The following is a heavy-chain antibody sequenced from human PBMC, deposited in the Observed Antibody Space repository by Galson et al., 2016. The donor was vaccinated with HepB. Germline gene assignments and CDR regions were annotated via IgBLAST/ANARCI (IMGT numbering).Heavy chain of an antibody. D-gene: IGHD1-26*01. CDR2: ISYDGDNK. CDR1: GFTFSSYA. CDR3: AREWELLDY. Sequence: SLRLSCAASGFTFSSYAMHWVRQAPGKGLEWVAFISYDGDNKHYADSVKGRFTISRDNSKNTLSLQMRSLRAEDTAGYYCAREWELLDYWGQGTLVTVSS. J-gene: IGHJ4*02. V-gene: IGHV3-30*04.